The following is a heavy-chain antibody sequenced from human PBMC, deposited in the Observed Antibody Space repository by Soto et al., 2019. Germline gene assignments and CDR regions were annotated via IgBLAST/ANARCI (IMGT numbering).Heavy chain of an antibody. CDR2: IIPIFGTA. CDR3: ARGWGYDSTDYYYAY. J-gene: IGHJ4*02. D-gene: IGHD3-22*01. Sequence: QVQLVQSGAEVSKPGSSVRVSCRATGGSFNRHTISWVRQAPGLGLEWMGGIIPIFGTANHAQKFQGRVTIIADESTSTVYMELSSLRSDDTAIYYCARGWGYDSTDYYYAYWGQGTLVIVSS. CDR1: GGSFNRHT. V-gene: IGHV1-69*01.